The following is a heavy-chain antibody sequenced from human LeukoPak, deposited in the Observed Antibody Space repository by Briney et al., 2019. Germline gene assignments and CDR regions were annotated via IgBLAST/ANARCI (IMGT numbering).Heavy chain of an antibody. Sequence: SETLSLTCTVSGGSVSSGGYFWRWIRQPPGKGLERIGYIYYSGSTNYHPALKSRVTISRDTPKNQFSLKLNSLTAADTAVYYCARERGEYCSSTSCSKYYFDYWGQGTLVTVSS. D-gene: IGHD2-2*01. J-gene: IGHJ4*02. V-gene: IGHV4-61*08. CDR3: ARERGEYCSSTSCSKYYFDY. CDR2: IYYSGST. CDR1: GGSVSSGGYF.